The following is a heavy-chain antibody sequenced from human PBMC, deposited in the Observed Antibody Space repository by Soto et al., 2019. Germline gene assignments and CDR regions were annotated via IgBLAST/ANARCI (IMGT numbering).Heavy chain of an antibody. J-gene: IGHJ2*01. V-gene: IGHV3-23*01. Sequence: GGSLRLSCAASGFTFSSYAMSWVRQAPGKGLEWVSAISGSGGSTYYADSVKGRFTISRDNSKNTLYLQMNSLRAEDTAVYYCARSSTSCYCWYFDLWGRSTLVTVSS. CDR2: ISGSGGST. CDR1: GFTFSSYA. CDR3: ARSSTSCYCWYFDL. D-gene: IGHD2-2*01.